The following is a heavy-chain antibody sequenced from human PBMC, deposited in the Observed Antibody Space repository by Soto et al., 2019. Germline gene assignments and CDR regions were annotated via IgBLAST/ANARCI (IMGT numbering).Heavy chain of an antibody. CDR2: IIPIFGTA. Sequence: GASVKVSCKASGGTFSSYAISWVRQAPGQGLEWMGGIIPIFGTANYAQKFQGRVTITADESTSTAYMELSSLRSEDTAVYYCARLPSPTYYYYGMDVWGQGTTVTVSS. J-gene: IGHJ6*02. CDR3: ARLPSPTYYYYGMDV. CDR1: GGTFSSYA. V-gene: IGHV1-69*13.